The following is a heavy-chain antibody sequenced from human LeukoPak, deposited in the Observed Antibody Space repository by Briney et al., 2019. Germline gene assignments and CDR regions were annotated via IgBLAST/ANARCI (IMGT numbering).Heavy chain of an antibody. CDR2: ISGRGDDT. CDR3: AKGQSRDDFWSGYLPHFDY. Sequence: GGSLRLSCAASGFTFNSYAVTWVRQAPGKGLEWVSSISGRGDDTYSAGSVKGRFTISRDNSKNTLYLQMNSLRAEDTAVYYCAKGQSRDDFWSGYLPHFDYWGQGTLVTVFS. CDR1: GFTFNSYA. D-gene: IGHD3-3*01. J-gene: IGHJ4*02. V-gene: IGHV3-23*01.